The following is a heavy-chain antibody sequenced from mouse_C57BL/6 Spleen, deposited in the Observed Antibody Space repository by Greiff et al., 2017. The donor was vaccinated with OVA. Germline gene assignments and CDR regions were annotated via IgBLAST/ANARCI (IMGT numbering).Heavy chain of an antibody. CDR2: ISDGGSYT. CDR3: ARVNGGSSDY. D-gene: IGHD1-1*01. CDR1: GFTFSSYA. Sequence: EVQGVESGGGLVKPGGSLKLSCAASGFTFSSYAMSWVRQTPEKRLEWVATISDGGSYTYYPDNVKGRFTISRDNAKNNLYLQRSHLKSEDTAMYYCARVNGGSSDYWGQGTTLTVSS. J-gene: IGHJ2*01. V-gene: IGHV5-4*01.